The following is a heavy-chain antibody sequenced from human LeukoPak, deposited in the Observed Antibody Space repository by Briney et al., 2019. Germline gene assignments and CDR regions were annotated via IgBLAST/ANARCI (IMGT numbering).Heavy chain of an antibody. Sequence: PGGPLRLSCAASGFTFSSYSMNWVRQAPGKGLEWVSYISSSSSTIYYADSVKGRFTISRDNAKNSLYLQMNSLRAEDTAVYYCARGGYSGYDVNWFDPWGQGTLVTVSS. D-gene: IGHD5-12*01. CDR1: GFTFSSYS. CDR3: ARGGYSGYDVNWFDP. V-gene: IGHV3-48*01. CDR2: ISSSSSTI. J-gene: IGHJ5*02.